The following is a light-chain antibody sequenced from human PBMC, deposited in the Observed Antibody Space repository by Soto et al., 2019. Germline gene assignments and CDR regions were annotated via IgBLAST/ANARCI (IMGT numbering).Light chain of an antibody. CDR2: GVS. Sequence: IVLTQSPGTLSLSSGERATLSCRASQSVNSNYLAWHQQKPGQAPRLLIYGVSSRATGIPDRFSGSGSGTDFTLTISRLEPEDFAVYYCQQYGNSGVTFGPGTKVDI. CDR1: QSVNSNY. V-gene: IGKV3-20*01. CDR3: QQYGNSGVT. J-gene: IGKJ3*01.